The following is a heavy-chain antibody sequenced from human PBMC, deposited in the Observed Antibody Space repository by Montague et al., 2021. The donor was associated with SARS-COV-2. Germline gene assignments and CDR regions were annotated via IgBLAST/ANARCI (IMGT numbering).Heavy chain of an antibody. D-gene: IGHD6-13*01. Sequence: SETLSLTRTVSGGSISSSSYYWGWIRQPPGKGLEWIGSIYYSGSTYYNPSLKSRVTISVDTSKNQFSLKLSSVTAADTAVYYCARLGRQQLVRLSGMDVWGPGTTVPVSS. J-gene: IGHJ6*02. CDR2: IYYSGST. CDR1: GGSISSSSYY. V-gene: IGHV4-39*07. CDR3: ARLGRQQLVRLSGMDV.